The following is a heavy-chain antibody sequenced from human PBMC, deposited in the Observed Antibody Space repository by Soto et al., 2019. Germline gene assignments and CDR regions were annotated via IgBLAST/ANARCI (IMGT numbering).Heavy chain of an antibody. Sequence: PSETLSLTCAVYGGSFSGYYWTWVRQPPGTGREGRGEINHSGSTNYNPSLKSRVTISVDTSKNQCSLKLTSVTAADTAVYYCARDKITGLFDYWGQGPLVTVSS. V-gene: IGHV4-34*01. CDR2: INHSGST. CDR1: GGSFSGYY. J-gene: IGHJ4*02. CDR3: ARDKITGLFDY. D-gene: IGHD2-8*02.